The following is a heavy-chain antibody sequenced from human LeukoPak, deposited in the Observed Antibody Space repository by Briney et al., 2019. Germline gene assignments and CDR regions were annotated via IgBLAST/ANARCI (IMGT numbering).Heavy chain of an antibody. CDR3: ARDFGTTGWHTFDY. Sequence: SQTLSLTCVVSGDSVSSKNGAWNWIRHSPSRGLEWLGRTYYRSKWYNDYAESMEGRMTISQDTSKNQYSLHLNSVTPDDTAVYYCARDFGTTGWHTFDYWGQGTLVTVSS. D-gene: IGHD6-19*01. CDR1: GDSVSSKNGA. V-gene: IGHV6-1*01. J-gene: IGHJ4*02. CDR2: TYYRSKWYN.